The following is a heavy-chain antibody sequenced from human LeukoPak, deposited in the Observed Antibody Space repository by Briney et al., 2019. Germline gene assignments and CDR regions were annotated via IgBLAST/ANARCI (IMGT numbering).Heavy chain of an antibody. J-gene: IGHJ5*02. D-gene: IGHD3-10*01. Sequence: SETLSLTCSVSGGSINNYYWSWIRQPPGKGLEWIAYIYYTGSTNYNPSLKSRVTISVDTSKNQVSLKLSSVTAADTAVYYCARQRMVRGVEFDPWGQGTLVAVSS. CDR1: GGSINNYY. V-gene: IGHV4-59*08. CDR2: IYYTGST. CDR3: ARQRMVRGVEFDP.